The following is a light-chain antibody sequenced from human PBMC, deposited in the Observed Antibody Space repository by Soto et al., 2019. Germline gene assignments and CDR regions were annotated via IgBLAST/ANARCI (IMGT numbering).Light chain of an antibody. V-gene: IGLV2-23*01. CDR2: EDS. Sequence: QSALTQPASVSGSPGQSITISCTGTSSDVGGYTLVSWYQQHPGKAPKLMIYEDSKRPSGVSTRFSGSKSGNTASLTISGLQAEDEADYYCCSYAGGSTVMFGGGTQLTVL. CDR3: CSYAGGSTVM. J-gene: IGLJ3*02. CDR1: SSDVGGYTL.